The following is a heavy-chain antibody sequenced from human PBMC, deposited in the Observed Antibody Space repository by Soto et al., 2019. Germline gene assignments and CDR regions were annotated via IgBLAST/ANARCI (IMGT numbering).Heavy chain of an antibody. CDR3: ARPNSGPRQWFDP. D-gene: IGHD6-19*01. CDR2: VYYSGST. Sequence: QLQLQESGPGLVKPSETLSLTCTVSGDSISSSSYYWGWIRQPPGKGLEWIGSVYYSGSTYYNPSLKSRVTISVDTSKNQFSLKLISVTAADTDVYYCARPNSGPRQWFDPWGQGTLVTVSS. CDR1: GDSISSSSYY. V-gene: IGHV4-39*01. J-gene: IGHJ5*02.